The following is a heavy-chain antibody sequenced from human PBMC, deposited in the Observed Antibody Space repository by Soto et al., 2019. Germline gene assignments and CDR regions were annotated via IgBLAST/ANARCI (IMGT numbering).Heavy chain of an antibody. J-gene: IGHJ4*02. V-gene: IGHV1-18*01. CDR1: GYTFNIYG. D-gene: IGHD1-7*01. CDR2: ISPYNDNK. Sequence: QVQLVQSEAEVKKPGASVMVSCKASGYTFNIYGISWVRQAPGQGLEWMGWISPYNDNKKYAQNFQGRVTMTTDTFTSTAYMELRSLRSDDTAVYYCARELSALGTIDFWGQGTLVTVSS. CDR3: ARELSALGTIDF.